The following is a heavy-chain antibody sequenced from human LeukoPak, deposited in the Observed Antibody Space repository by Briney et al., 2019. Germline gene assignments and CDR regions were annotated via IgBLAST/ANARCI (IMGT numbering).Heavy chain of an antibody. J-gene: IGHJ4*02. V-gene: IGHV4-31*03. CDR2: IYYSGST. Sequence: PSQTLSLTCTVSGSSIRSGGYYWSWIRQHPGKGLEWIGYIYYSGSTYYNPSLKSRVTISVDTSKNQFSLKLRSVTAADTAVYYCARATSRYYYGSGALDYWGQGTLVTVSS. CDR3: ARATSRYYYGSGALDY. CDR1: GSSIRSGGYY. D-gene: IGHD3-10*01.